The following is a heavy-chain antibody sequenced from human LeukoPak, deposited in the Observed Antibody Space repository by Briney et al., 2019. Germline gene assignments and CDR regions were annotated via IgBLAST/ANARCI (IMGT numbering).Heavy chain of an antibody. CDR2: INHSGST. CDR1: GFTFTNYG. D-gene: IGHD6-19*01. CDR3: ARSRIRVYSGGSGGAFDY. V-gene: IGHV4-34*01. J-gene: IGHJ4*02. Sequence: GSLRLSCAAPGFTFTNYGMSWIRQPPGKGLEWIGEINHSGSTNYNPSLKSRVTISVDTSKNQFSLKLSSVTAADTAVYYCARSRIRVYSGGSGGAFDYWGQGTLVTVSS.